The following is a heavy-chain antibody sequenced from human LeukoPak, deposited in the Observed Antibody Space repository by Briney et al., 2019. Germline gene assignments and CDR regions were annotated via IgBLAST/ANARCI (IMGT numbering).Heavy chain of an antibody. D-gene: IGHD6-6*01. CDR2: IYTTGTT. CDR1: GGSISSYY. V-gene: IGHV4-4*09. J-gene: IGHJ4*02. Sequence: PSETLSLTCTVSGGSISSYYWSWIRQPPGKGLEWIWYIYTTGTTNYNPSLKSRLTISVDPSKNPFSLKLSSVTAPETAVYYCARHGGYSSSAAYWGQGTLVTVSS. CDR3: ARHGGYSSSAAY.